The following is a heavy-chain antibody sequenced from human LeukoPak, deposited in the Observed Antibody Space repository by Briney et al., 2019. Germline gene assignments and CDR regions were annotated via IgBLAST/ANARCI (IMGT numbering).Heavy chain of an antibody. Sequence: HPGGSLRLSCAASGFTFSSYGMHWVRQAPGKGLEWVAVIWYDGSNKYYADSVKGRFTISRDNSKNTLYLQMNSLRAEDTAVYYCARDRSYYGSGSYYIPFDYWGQGTLVTVSS. V-gene: IGHV3-33*01. CDR1: GFTFSSYG. CDR2: IWYDGSNK. D-gene: IGHD3-10*01. J-gene: IGHJ4*02. CDR3: ARDRSYYGSGSYYIPFDY.